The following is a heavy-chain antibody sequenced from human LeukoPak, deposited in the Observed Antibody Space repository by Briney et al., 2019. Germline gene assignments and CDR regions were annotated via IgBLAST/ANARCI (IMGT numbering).Heavy chain of an antibody. Sequence: GGSLRLSCAASGFSFSSYWMSWVRQAPGKGLEWVANIKRDGSEKYYVDSVKGRFTISRDNAKNSLYLQMNSLRAEDTAVYYCARALGVTLVRTFYGMGVWGQGTTVTVSS. CDR1: GFSFSSYW. CDR2: IKRDGSEK. V-gene: IGHV3-7*01. CDR3: ARALGVTLVRTFYGMGV. J-gene: IGHJ6*02. D-gene: IGHD3-10*01.